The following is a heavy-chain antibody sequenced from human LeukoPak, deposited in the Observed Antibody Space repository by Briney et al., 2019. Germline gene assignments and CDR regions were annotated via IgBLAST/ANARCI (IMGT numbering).Heavy chain of an antibody. CDR3: ARDVEGAGDY. CDR1: GYTFTSYG. D-gene: IGHD2-15*01. V-gene: IGHV1-18*01. Sequence: GASVKLSCKASGYTFTSYGISWVRQAPGRGLEWMGWISAYNGITDYAQKFQGRDTMTTDTSTSTAYMKPRSLRADDTAVDYCARDVEGAGDYWGQGTLVTVSS. CDR2: ISAYNGIT. J-gene: IGHJ4*02.